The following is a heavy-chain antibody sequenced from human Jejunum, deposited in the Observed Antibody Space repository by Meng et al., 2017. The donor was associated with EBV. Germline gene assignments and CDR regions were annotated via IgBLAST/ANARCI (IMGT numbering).Heavy chain of an antibody. V-gene: IGHV4-4*02. CDR1: GGAFCGGSC. Sequence: EWGRSRGKRSRTLSLTWVVSGGAFCGGSCCSLVRQRCVKGLRCIGVMKHVGRSSEKPALESRVTISVDMSKNQFSLRLASVTVTVTAGYYGAGNGYYALAYWGPGILVTVSS. D-gene: IGHD3-22*01. J-gene: IGHJ4*02. CDR3: AGNGYYALAY. CDR2: MKHVGRS.